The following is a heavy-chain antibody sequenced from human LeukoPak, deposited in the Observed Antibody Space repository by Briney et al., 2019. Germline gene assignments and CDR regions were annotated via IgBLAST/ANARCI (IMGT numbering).Heavy chain of an antibody. D-gene: IGHD2-15*01. CDR3: ARAGRPKVVAATRWVWFDP. CDR1: GGTFSSYA. CDR2: IIPILGIA. Sequence: ASVKVSCKASGGTFSSYAISWVRQAPGQGLEWMGRIIPILGIANYAQKFQGRVTITADKSTSTAYMELSSLRSEDTAVYYCARAGRPKVVAATRWVWFDPWGQGTLVTVSS. V-gene: IGHV1-69*04. J-gene: IGHJ5*02.